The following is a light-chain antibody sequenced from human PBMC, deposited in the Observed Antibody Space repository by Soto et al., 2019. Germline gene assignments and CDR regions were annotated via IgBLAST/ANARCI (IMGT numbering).Light chain of an antibody. CDR2: DNN. V-gene: IGLV1-51*01. J-gene: IGLJ1*01. Sequence: QSALTQPPSASGSPGQSVTISCTGTSSDVGKYDYVSWFQHHPGKAPKLIIYDNNKRPSGIPDRFSGSKSGTSATLGITGLQTGDEADYYCGTWDSSLSAYVFGTGTKLTVL. CDR1: SSDVGKYDY. CDR3: GTWDSSLSAYV.